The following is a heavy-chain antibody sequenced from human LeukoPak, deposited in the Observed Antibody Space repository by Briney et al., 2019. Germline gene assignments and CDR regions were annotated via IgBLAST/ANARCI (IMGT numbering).Heavy chain of an antibody. CDR2: IPYDGSNK. CDR1: GFTFSSYG. Sequence: GGSLRLSCAASGFTFSSYGMHWIRQAPGKGLEWVAVIPYDGSNKYYADSVKGRFTISRDNSKNTLYLQMNSLRAEDTAVYYCARVMVGATTAFDYWGQGTLVTVSS. V-gene: IGHV3-30*03. CDR3: ARVMVGATTAFDY. D-gene: IGHD1-26*01. J-gene: IGHJ4*02.